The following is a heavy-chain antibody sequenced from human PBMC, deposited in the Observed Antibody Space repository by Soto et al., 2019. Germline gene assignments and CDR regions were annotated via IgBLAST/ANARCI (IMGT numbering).Heavy chain of an antibody. J-gene: IGHJ5*02. CDR1: GFSLSTSGVG. V-gene: IGHV2-5*01. CDR3: AHSELYGSGSYYNWFDP. Sequence: SGPTLVKPTQTLTLTCTFSGFSLSTSGVGVGWIRQPPGKALEWLALIYWNDDKRYSPSLKSRLTITKDTSKNQGVLTMTNMDPVDTATNYCAHSELYGSGSYYNWFDPWGQGTLVTVSS. D-gene: IGHD3-10*01. CDR2: IYWNDDK.